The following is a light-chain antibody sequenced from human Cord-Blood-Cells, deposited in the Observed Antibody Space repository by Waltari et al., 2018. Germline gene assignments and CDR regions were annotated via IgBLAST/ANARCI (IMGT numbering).Light chain of an antibody. V-gene: IGKV1-39*01. CDR2: AAS. J-gene: IGKJ2*01. Sequence: DIQMTQSPSSLSASVGDRVTITCRSSQSISSNLNWYQQKQGKAPKLLIYAASSLQSGVPSRFSGSVSGTDFTLTISRLQPEDFATSYSQQSNRTSYTFGQGTKLEI. CDR1: QSISSN. CDR3: QQSNRTSYT.